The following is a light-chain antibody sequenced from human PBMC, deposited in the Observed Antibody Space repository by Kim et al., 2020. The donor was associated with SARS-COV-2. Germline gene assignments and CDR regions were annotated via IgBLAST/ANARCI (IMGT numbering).Light chain of an antibody. CDR2: AAS. J-gene: IGKJ1*01. CDR3: QQYYSYPPT. CDR1: QGISSY. V-gene: IGKV1-8*01. Sequence: AIRITQSPSSLSASTGDRVTITCRASQGISSYLAWYQQKPGKAPKLLIYAASTLQSGVPSRFSGSGSGTDFTLTICCLQSEDFATYYCQQYYSYPPTFGQGTKVDIK.